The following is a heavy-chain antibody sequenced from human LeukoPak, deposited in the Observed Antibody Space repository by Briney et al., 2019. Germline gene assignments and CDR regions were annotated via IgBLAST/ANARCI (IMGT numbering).Heavy chain of an antibody. V-gene: IGHV3-21*04. D-gene: IGHD3-9*01. J-gene: IGHJ5*02. CDR1: GFTFSSYS. Sequence: GGSLRLSCAASGFTFSSYSMNWVRQAPGKGLEWVSSISSSSSYIYYADSVKGRFTISRDNAKNSLYLQMNSLRAEDTAVYYCARGDYDILTGYYSPWGQGTLVTVSS. CDR2: ISSSSSYI. CDR3: ARGDYDILTGYYSP.